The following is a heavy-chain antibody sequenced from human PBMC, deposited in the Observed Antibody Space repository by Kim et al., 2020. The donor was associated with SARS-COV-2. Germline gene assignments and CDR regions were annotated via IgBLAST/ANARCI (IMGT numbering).Heavy chain of an antibody. CDR3: ARGGGYSGYDYLWSAVIDY. D-gene: IGHD5-12*01. CDR1: GGSFSGYY. V-gene: IGHV4-34*01. CDR2: INHSGST. Sequence: SETLSLTCAVYGGSFSGYYWSWIRQPPGKGLEWIGEINHSGSTNYNPSLKSRVTISVDTSKNQFSLKLSSVTAADTAVYYCARGGGYSGYDYLWSAVIDYWGQGTLVTVSS. J-gene: IGHJ4*02.